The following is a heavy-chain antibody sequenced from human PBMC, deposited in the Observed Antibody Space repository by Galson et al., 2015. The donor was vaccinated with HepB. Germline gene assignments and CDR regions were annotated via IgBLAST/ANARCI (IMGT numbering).Heavy chain of an antibody. CDR1: GFTFSSYG. V-gene: IGHV3-33*01. D-gene: IGHD3-22*01. CDR3: ARESQESGYYHWYFDL. Sequence: SLRLSCAASGFTFSSYGMHWVRQAPGKGLEWVAVIWYDGSNKYYADSVKGRFTISRDNSENTLYLQMNSLRAEDTAVYYCARESQESGYYHWYFDLWGRGTLVTVSS. CDR2: IWYDGSNK. J-gene: IGHJ2*01.